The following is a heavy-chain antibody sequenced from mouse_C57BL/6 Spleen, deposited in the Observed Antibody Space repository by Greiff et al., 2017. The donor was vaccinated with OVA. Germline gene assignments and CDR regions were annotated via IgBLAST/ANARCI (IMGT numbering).Heavy chain of an antibody. J-gene: IGHJ4*01. Sequence: ESGPGLVKPSQSLSLTCSVTGYSITSGYYWNWIRQFPGNKLEWMGYISYDGSNNYNPSLKNRISITHDTSKNQFFLKLNSVTTEDTATYYCARDQCYDDYYAMDYWGQGTSVTVSS. CDR2: ISYDGSN. CDR1: GYSITSGYY. D-gene: IGHD2-3*01. CDR3: ARDQCYDDYYAMDY. V-gene: IGHV3-6*01.